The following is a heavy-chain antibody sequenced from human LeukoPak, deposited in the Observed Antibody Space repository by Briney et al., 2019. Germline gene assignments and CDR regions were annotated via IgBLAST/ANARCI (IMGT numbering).Heavy chain of an antibody. CDR1: GFTFSSYG. D-gene: IGHD3-9*01. CDR3: AREGLRYFDWFGTGDHNYYFDY. V-gene: IGHV3-33*01. Sequence: GRSLRLSCAASGFTFSSYGMHWVRQAPGKGLEWVAVIWYDGSTKYYADSVKGRFTISRDNSKNTLYLQMNSLRAEDTAVYYCAREGLRYFDWFGTGDHNYYFDYWGQGTLVTVSS. J-gene: IGHJ4*02. CDR2: IWYDGSTK.